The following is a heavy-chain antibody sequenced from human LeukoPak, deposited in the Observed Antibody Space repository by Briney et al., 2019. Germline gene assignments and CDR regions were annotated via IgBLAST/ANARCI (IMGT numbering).Heavy chain of an antibody. J-gene: IGHJ5*02. CDR2: INHSGST. D-gene: IGHD5-18*01. CDR3: ARERGIQPRSWFDP. Sequence: PSETLSLTCAVYGGSFSGYYWSWIRQPPGKGLEWIGEINHSGSTNYNPSLKSRVTISVDTSKNQFPLKLSSVTAADTAVYYCARERGIQPRSWFDPWGQGTLVTVSS. V-gene: IGHV4-34*01. CDR1: GGSFSGYY.